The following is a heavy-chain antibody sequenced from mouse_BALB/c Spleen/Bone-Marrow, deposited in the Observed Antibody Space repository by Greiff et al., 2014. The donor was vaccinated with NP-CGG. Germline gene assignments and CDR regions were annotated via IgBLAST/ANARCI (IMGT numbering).Heavy chain of an antibody. V-gene: IGHV1S16*01. CDR1: GYTFTSYW. J-gene: IGHJ4*01. Sequence: SGAELVKPGASVKLSCKASGYTFTSYWMPWVKLRPGQGFEWIGEINPSNGGTNYNEKSKRKSTLTVDKSSSTAYMQLSSLTSEDSAVYYWTYRGYYGSSYAIDYWGQGTSVTVSS. D-gene: IGHD1-1*01. CDR2: INPSNGGT. CDR3: TYRGYYGSSYAIDY.